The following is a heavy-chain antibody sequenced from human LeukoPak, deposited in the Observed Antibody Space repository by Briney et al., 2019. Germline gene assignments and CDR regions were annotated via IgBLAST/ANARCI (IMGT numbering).Heavy chain of an antibody. CDR1: GFTFSSYW. J-gene: IGHJ4*02. V-gene: IGHV3-74*01. CDR3: TRGLAYCGGDCYNSLDY. CDR2: INSDGSST. D-gene: IGHD2-21*02. Sequence: GGSLRLSCAASGFTFSSYWMHWVRQAPGKGLVWVSRINSDGSSTRYADSVKGRFTSSRDNAENTLYLQMNSLRAEDTAVYYCTRGLAYCGGDCYNSLDYWGQGTLVTVSS.